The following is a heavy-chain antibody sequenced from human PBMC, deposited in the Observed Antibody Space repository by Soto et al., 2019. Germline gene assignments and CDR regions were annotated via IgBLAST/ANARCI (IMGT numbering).Heavy chain of an antibody. CDR3: AKDMGWLVRNHYRLFRDAFDI. V-gene: IGHV3-9*01. CDR1: GFTFDDYA. D-gene: IGHD6-19*01. Sequence: GGSLRLSCAASGFTFDDYAMHWVRQAPGKGLEWVSGISWNSGSIGYADSVKGRFTISRDNAKNSLYLQMNSLRAEDTALYYCAKDMGWLVRNHYRLFRDAFDIWGQGTMVTVSS. CDR2: ISWNSGSI. J-gene: IGHJ3*02.